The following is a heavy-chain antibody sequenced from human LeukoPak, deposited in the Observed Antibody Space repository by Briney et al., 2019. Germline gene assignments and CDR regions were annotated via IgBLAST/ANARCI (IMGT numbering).Heavy chain of an antibody. V-gene: IGHV3-30*03. CDR1: GFIFSTYG. CDR3: ASGPGGYYDSSGYYFRRAFDI. Sequence: GGSLRLSCAASGFIFSTYGMHWVRQAPGKGLEWVAVVLFDGSKKYYEDSVKGRFTISRDNSKNTLYLQMNSLRAEDTAVYYCASGPGGYYDSSGYYFRRAFDIWGQGTMVTVSS. CDR2: VLFDGSKK. D-gene: IGHD3-22*01. J-gene: IGHJ3*02.